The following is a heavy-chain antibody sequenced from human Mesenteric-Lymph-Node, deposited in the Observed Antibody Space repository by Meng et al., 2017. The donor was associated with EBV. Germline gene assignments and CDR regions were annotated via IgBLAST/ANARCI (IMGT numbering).Heavy chain of an antibody. CDR1: GFSLRTSGVG. V-gene: IGHV2-5*02. J-gene: IGHJ4*02. CDR3: AHRLEDFDH. D-gene: IGHD1-1*01. CDR2: IYWDDDK. Sequence: QITLKASGPTLVKPTQTLTLTCTFSGFSLRTSGVGVGWIRQPPEKGLEWLALIYWDDDKRYSPSLKSRLTINKETSKNQVVLTMTNMDPVDTATYYCAHRLEDFDHWGQGTLVTVFS.